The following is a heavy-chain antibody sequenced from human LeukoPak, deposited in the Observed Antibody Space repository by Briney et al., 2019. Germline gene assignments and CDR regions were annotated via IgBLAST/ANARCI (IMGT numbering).Heavy chain of an antibody. D-gene: IGHD6-19*01. CDR1: GYTFTSYC. CDR3: ARDGRSSGWLANFDY. CDR2: ISAYNGNT. V-gene: IGHV1-18*04. J-gene: IGHJ4*02. Sequence: ASVKVSCKASGYTFTSYCISWGRQAPGQGLEWMGWISAYNGNTNYAQKFQGRVTITTDTSTSTSYMELRSLRSDDTAVYYCARDGRSSGWLANFDYWGQGTLVTVSS.